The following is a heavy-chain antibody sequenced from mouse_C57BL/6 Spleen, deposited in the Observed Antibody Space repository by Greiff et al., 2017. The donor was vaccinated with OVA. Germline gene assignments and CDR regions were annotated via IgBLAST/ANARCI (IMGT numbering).Heavy chain of an antibody. D-gene: IGHD3-2*02. CDR2: ISSGSSTI. J-gene: IGHJ2*01. CDR3: ARPTAQAWLIYY. V-gene: IGHV5-17*01. CDR1: GFTFSDYG. Sequence: EVMLVESGGGLVKPGGSLKLSCAASGFTFSDYGMHWVRQAPEKGLEWVAYISSGSSTIYYADTVKGRFTISRDNAKNTLFLQMTSLRSEDTAMYYCARPTAQAWLIYYWGQGTTLTVSS.